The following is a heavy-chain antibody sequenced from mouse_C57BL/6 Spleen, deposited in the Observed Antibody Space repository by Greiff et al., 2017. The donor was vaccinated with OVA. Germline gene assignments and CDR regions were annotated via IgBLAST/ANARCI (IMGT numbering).Heavy chain of an antibody. D-gene: IGHD2-5*01. Sequence: EVQLEESGAGLVKPGGSLKLSCAASGFTFSDYGMHWVRQAPEQGLEWVAYISSGSSAIYYADTVKGRFTLSRDNAKNTLFLQMTSLRSEDTAMYYCARRGYSNYAMDYWGQGTSVTVSS. V-gene: IGHV5-17*01. J-gene: IGHJ4*01. CDR2: ISSGSSAI. CDR3: ARRGYSNYAMDY. CDR1: GFTFSDYG.